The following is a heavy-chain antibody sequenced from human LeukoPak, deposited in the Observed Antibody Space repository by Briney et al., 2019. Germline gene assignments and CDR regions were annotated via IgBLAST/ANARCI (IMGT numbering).Heavy chain of an antibody. D-gene: IGHD3-3*01. J-gene: IGHJ3*02. CDR1: GGSISSGGYY. V-gene: IGHV4-39*07. CDR3: ARKAPSFGVVKGAFDI. Sequence: SETLSLTCTVSGGSISSGGYYWSWIRQPPGKGLEWIGEINHSGSTNYNPSLKSRVTISVDTSKNQFSLKLSSVTAADTAVYYCARKAPSFGVVKGAFDIWGQGTMVTVSS. CDR2: INHSGST.